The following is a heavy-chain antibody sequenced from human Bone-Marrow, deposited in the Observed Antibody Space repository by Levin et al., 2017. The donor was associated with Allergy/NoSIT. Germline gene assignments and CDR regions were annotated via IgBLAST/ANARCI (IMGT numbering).Heavy chain of an antibody. Sequence: LSLTCAASGFPFSSYGMHWVRQAPGKGLEWVAVISYDGSNKYYADSVKGRFTISRDNSKNTLYLQMNSLRAEDTAVYYCAKEEGYYDFWSGYSNFDYWGQGTLVTVSS. J-gene: IGHJ4*02. V-gene: IGHV3-30*18. CDR2: ISYDGSNK. D-gene: IGHD3-3*01. CDR1: GFPFSSYG. CDR3: AKEEGYYDFWSGYSNFDY.